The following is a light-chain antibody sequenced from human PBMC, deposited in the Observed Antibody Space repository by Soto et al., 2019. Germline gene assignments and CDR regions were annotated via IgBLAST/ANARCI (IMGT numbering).Light chain of an antibody. CDR1: QSINIY. Sequence: DLQMTQSPSSLSASVGDRVTITCRASQSINIYLNWYQQKAGEAPKLLIFAASTLQSGVPSRFSGDVVRTHFTLTISSLQPEDFATYYCQQSYNKFPLTFGRGTKVAIK. CDR2: AAS. J-gene: IGKJ4*01. V-gene: IGKV1-39*01. CDR3: QQSYNKFPLT.